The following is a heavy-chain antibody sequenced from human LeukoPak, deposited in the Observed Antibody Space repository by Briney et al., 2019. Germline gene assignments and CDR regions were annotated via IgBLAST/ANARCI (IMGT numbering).Heavy chain of an antibody. CDR3: AREVLLAAAGRWFDP. Sequence: SETLSLTCTVSGGSVSSYYGSWIRQPAGKGLEWIGRIYTSGSTNYNPSLKSRVTMSVDTSKNQFSLKLSSVTAADTAVYYCAREVLLAAAGRWFDPWGQGTLVTVSS. D-gene: IGHD6-13*01. CDR2: IYTSGST. J-gene: IGHJ5*02. V-gene: IGHV4-4*07. CDR1: GGSVSSYY.